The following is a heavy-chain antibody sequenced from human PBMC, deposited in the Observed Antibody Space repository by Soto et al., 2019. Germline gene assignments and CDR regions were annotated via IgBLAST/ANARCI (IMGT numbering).Heavy chain of an antibody. Sequence: SETLSLTCAVYGGSFSGYYLSWIRQPPGKGLEWIGEINHSGSTNYNPSLKSRVTISVDTSKNQFSLKLSSVTAADTAVYYCAGSSIFGVVHDAFDIWGQGTMVTVSS. J-gene: IGHJ3*02. V-gene: IGHV4-34*01. CDR1: GGSFSGYY. CDR3: AGSSIFGVVHDAFDI. CDR2: INHSGST. D-gene: IGHD3-3*01.